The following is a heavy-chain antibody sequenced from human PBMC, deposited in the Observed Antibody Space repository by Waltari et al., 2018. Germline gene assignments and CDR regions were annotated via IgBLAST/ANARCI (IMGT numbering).Heavy chain of an antibody. J-gene: IGHJ6*02. CDR1: GGTFSSYA. CDR2: IIPIFGKA. V-gene: IGHV1-69*06. D-gene: IGHD3-22*01. Sequence: QVQLVQSGAEVKKPGSSVKVSCKASGGTFSSYAISWVRQAPGQGLEWMGGIIPIFGKANYAQKLQGRRTITAEKSTSTAYMELSSLRSEDTAVYYCAREGYYDSSGYREREYYYGMDVWGQGTTVTVSS. CDR3: AREGYYDSSGYREREYYYGMDV.